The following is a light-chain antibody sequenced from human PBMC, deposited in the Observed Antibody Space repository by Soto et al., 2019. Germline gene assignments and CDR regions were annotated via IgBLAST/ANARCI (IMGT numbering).Light chain of an antibody. CDR1: QSVGSSH. Sequence: EIVLTQSPGTLSLSPGERATLSCRASQSVGSSHLAWYQQKPGQAPSLLMYGASCRATGIPDRFSGSGSGTDFTLTISRLEPEDFAVYYCQQYGSAPWTFGQVTKVEIK. CDR2: GAS. CDR3: QQYGSAPWT. V-gene: IGKV3-20*01. J-gene: IGKJ1*01.